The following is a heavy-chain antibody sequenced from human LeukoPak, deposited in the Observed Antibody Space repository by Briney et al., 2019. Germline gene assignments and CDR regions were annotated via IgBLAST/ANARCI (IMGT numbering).Heavy chain of an antibody. Sequence: PSETLSLTCTVSGGSISNYYWSWIRQPPGKGLEWIGFIYYSGSTNYNPSLKSRVTISVDTSKNQFSLGLSSVTAADTAVYYCARRVGHDSSGYYYWYFDLWGRGTLVTVSS. CDR1: GGSISNYY. CDR3: ARRVGHDSSGYYYWYFDL. D-gene: IGHD3-22*01. CDR2: IYYSGST. V-gene: IGHV4-59*08. J-gene: IGHJ2*01.